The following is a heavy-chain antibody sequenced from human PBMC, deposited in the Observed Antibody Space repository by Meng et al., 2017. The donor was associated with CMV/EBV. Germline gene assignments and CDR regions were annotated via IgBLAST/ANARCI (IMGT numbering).Heavy chain of an antibody. V-gene: IGHV3-30*02. J-gene: IGHJ6*02. Sequence: GESLKISCAASGFTFSSYAMSWVRQAPGKGLEWVAFIRYDGSNKYYADSVKGRFTISRDNSKNTLYLQMNSLRAEDTAVYYCMGYCSGGSCYFYGMDVWGQGTTVTVSS. CDR1: GFTFSSYA. CDR2: IRYDGSNK. CDR3: MGYCSGGSCYFYGMDV. D-gene: IGHD2-15*01.